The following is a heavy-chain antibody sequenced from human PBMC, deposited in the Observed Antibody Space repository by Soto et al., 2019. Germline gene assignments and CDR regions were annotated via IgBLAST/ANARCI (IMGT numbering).Heavy chain of an antibody. CDR1: GFTFTSSA. J-gene: IGHJ3*02. CDR3: AAVPATPDAFDI. V-gene: IGHV1-58*02. D-gene: IGHD2-2*01. Sequence: ASVKVSCKASGFTFTSSAMQWVRQARGQRLEWIGWIVVGSGNTNYAQKFQERVTITRDMSTSTAYMELSSLRSEDTAVYYCAAVPATPDAFDIWGQGTMVTVSS. CDR2: IVVGSGNT.